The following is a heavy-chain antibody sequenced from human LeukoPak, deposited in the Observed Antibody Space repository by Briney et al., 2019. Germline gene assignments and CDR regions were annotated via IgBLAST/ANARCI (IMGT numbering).Heavy chain of an antibody. CDR3: AKGRGYSYDFDY. Sequence: GGSLRLSCAASGFTFSSYSMNWVRQAPGKGLEWVSFISGRSNYIYYADSVRGRFTISRDNAKNSLYLQMNSLRAEDTAVYYCAKGRGYSYDFDYWGQGTLVTVSS. D-gene: IGHD5-18*01. CDR1: GFTFSSYS. J-gene: IGHJ4*02. CDR2: ISGRSNYI. V-gene: IGHV3-21*01.